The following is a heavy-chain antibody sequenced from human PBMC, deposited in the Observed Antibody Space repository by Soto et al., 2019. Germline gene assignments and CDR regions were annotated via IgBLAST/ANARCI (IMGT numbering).Heavy chain of an antibody. V-gene: IGHV1-3*01. CDR2: INAGNGNT. D-gene: IGHD2-15*01. Sequence: ASVKVSCKASGYTFTSYAMHWVLQAPGQRLEWMGWINAGNGNTKYSQKFQGRVTITRDTSASTAYMELSSLRSEDTAVYYCASEYWSGGSCPLYDGMDVWGQGTTVTASS. CDR1: GYTFTSYA. CDR3: ASEYWSGGSCPLYDGMDV. J-gene: IGHJ6*02.